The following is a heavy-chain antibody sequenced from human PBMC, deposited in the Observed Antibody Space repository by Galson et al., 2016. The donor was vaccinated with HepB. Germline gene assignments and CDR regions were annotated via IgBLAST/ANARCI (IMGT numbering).Heavy chain of an antibody. CDR3: ARSARGGDY. V-gene: IGHV3-74*01. CDR2: INSDGSST. CDR1: GFTFSNYW. J-gene: IGHJ4*02. D-gene: IGHD3-10*01. Sequence: SLRLSCAASGFTFSNYWMHWVRQTPGKGLVWVSRINSDGSSTSYADSVKGRCTISRDNAKNTLYLQMNSLRAEDTAVYYCARSARGGDYWGQGTLVTVSS.